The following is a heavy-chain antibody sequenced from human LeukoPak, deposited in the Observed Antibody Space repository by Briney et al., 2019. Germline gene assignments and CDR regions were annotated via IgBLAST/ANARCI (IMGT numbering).Heavy chain of an antibody. CDR2: IYYSGST. CDR3: ARDLGLGNWFDP. D-gene: IGHD3/OR15-3a*01. Sequence: SETLSLTCTVSGGSISSYYWRWIRQPPGKGLEWIGYIYYSGSTNYNPSLKSRVTISVDTSKNQFSLKLSSVTAADTAVYYCARDLGLGNWFDPWGQGTLVTVSS. CDR1: GGSISSYY. V-gene: IGHV4-59*01. J-gene: IGHJ5*02.